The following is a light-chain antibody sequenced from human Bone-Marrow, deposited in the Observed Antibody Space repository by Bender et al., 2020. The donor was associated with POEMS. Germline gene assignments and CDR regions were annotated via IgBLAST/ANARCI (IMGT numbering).Light chain of an antibody. CDR1: NIGSYS. V-gene: IGLV3-21*02. CDR2: GDS. CDR3: QVWDSNTNHVL. J-gene: IGLJ3*02. Sequence: SYVLTQPPSVSVAPGQTSRIPCGGNNIGSYSVHCYQQKSGQAPVLVVYGDSDRPSGIPGRFSGSNSGNTATLTISRVEGGDDGDYYCQVWDSNTNHVLFGGGTKLTVL.